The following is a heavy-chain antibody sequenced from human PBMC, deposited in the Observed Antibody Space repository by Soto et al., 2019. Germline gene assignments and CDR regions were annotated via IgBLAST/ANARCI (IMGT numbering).Heavy chain of an antibody. J-gene: IGHJ4*02. CDR3: ARDSAFGWTPDY. CDR2: IHYGGNA. D-gene: IGHD3-10*01. V-gene: IGHV4-39*02. CDR1: GGSVNTYNLF. Sequence: SETLSLTCTVSGGSVNTYNLFWAWVRQPPGKGLEWIASIHYGGNAYYSPSLTTRVTISRDTSKNRVSLELRSVTAADTAVYYCARDSAFGWTPDYWGQGTLVTVSS.